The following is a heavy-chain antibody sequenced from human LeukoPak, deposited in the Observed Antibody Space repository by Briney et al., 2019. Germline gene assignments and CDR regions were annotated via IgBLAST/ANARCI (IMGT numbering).Heavy chain of an antibody. CDR2: IYHSGST. D-gene: IGHD6-19*01. J-gene: IGHJ5*02. CDR3: ARGSSGWYHP. V-gene: IGHV4-30-2*01. Sequence: SQTLSLTCTVSGGSISSGGYYWNWIRQPPGKGLEWIGYIYHSGSTYYNPSLRSRVTISVDRSKNQFSLKLNSVTAADTAVYYCARGSSGWYHPWGQGTLVTVSS. CDR1: GGSISSGGYY.